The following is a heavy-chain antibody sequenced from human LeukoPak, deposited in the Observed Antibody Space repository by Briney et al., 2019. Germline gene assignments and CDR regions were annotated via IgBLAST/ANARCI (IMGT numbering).Heavy chain of an antibody. J-gene: IGHJ4*02. V-gene: IGHV3-30*18. CDR1: GFTFSSYG. CDR2: ISYDGSNK. CDR3: AKRSQYYDTLTGLIDY. D-gene: IGHD3-9*01. Sequence: GGSLRLSCAASGFTFSSYGMHWVRQAPGKGLEWVAVISYDGSNKYYADSVKGRFTISRDNSKNTLYLQMNSLRAEDTAVYYCAKRSQYYDTLTGLIDYWGQGTLVTVSS.